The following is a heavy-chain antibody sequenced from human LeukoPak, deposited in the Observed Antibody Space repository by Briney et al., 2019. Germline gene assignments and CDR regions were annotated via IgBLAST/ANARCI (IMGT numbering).Heavy chain of an antibody. CDR3: ARPDHHYYDNSGYYYGFDF. Sequence: SVRVSCKASGGTFSSYAISWVRQAPRQGLEWMGGIIPIFGTANYAQKFQGRVTITADESTSTAYMELSSLRSEDTAVYYCARPDHHYYDNSGYYYGFDFWGQGTLVTVSS. D-gene: IGHD3-22*01. V-gene: IGHV1-69*13. CDR1: GGTFSSYA. J-gene: IGHJ4*02. CDR2: IIPIFGTA.